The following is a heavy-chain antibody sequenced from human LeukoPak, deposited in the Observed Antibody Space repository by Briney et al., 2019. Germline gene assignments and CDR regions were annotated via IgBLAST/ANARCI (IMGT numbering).Heavy chain of an antibody. CDR2: IYTSGST. D-gene: IGHD2-15*01. J-gene: IGHJ5*02. CDR1: GGSISSGSYY. Sequence: PSETLSLTCTVSGGSISSGSYYWSWIRQPAGKGLEWIGRIYTSGSTNYNPSLKSRVTRPVDTSRNQFSLKLSSVTAADTAVYYCAREVVAAATAFDPWGQGTLVTVSS. V-gene: IGHV4-61*02. CDR3: AREVVAAATAFDP.